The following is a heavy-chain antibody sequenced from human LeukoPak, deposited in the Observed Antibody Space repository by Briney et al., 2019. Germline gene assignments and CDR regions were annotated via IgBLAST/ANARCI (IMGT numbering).Heavy chain of an antibody. CDR3: ARDHGDHYTSGSSDAIDI. J-gene: IGHJ3*02. Sequence: PSETLSLTCTVSGGSISSGSYFWSWIRQPAGKGLEWIGRIYTSGSTNYNPSLKSRVTISVDTSKNQFSLNLRSVTAADTAVYYCARDHGDHYTSGSSDAIDIWGQGTMVTVSS. CDR1: GGSISSGSYF. CDR2: IYTSGST. D-gene: IGHD3-10*01. V-gene: IGHV4-61*02.